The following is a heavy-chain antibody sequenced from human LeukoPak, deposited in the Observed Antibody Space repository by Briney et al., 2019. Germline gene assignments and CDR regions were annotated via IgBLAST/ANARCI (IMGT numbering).Heavy chain of an antibody. CDR3: ARINYSYYGMDV. Sequence: GRSLRLSCAASGFTFSSYGMHWVRQAPGKGLEWVAVISYDGSNKYYADSVKGRFTISRDNSKNTLYLQMNSLRAEDTAVYYCARINYSYYGMDVWGQGTTVTVSS. CDR1: GFTFSSYG. J-gene: IGHJ6*01. CDR2: ISYDGSNK. V-gene: IGHV3-30*03.